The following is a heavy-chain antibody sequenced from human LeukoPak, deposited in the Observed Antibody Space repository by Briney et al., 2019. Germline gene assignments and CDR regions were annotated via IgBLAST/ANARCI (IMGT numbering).Heavy chain of an antibody. J-gene: IGHJ4*02. CDR1: RFTFSSYG. D-gene: IGHD2/OR15-2a*01. CDR2: ISSSGSTI. Sequence: GGSLRLSCAASRFTFSSYGMHWVRQAPGKGLEWVSYISSSGSTIYYADSVKGRFTISRDNAKNSLYLQMNSLRAEDTAVYYCAKDISIYGRAQYYFDYWGQGTLVTVSS. CDR3: AKDISIYGRAQYYFDY. V-gene: IGHV3-48*04.